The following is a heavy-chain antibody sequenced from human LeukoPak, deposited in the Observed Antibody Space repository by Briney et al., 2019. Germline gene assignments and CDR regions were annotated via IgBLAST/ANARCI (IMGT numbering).Heavy chain of an antibody. CDR2: TYYSGST. CDR3: AGEYYDILTGYYRIDY. J-gene: IGHJ4*02. D-gene: IGHD3-9*01. V-gene: IGHV4-59*01. Sequence: SETLSLTCTVSGDSINNYYWSWIRQPPGKGLEWIGYTYYSGSTNYNPSLKSRVTISVDTSKNQFSLKLSSVTAADTAVYYCAGEYYDILTGYYRIDYWGQGTLVTVSS. CDR1: GDSINNYY.